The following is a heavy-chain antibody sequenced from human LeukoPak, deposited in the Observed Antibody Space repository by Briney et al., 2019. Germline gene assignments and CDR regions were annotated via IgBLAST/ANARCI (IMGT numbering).Heavy chain of an antibody. J-gene: IGHJ3*02. D-gene: IGHD2-2*01. CDR1: GGSISSSSYY. Sequence: SETLSLTCTVSGGSISSSSYYWGWIRQPPGKGLEWSGSIYYSGSTYYNPSLKSRVTISVDTSKNQFSLKLSSVTAADTAVYYCARQVPAVPLDIWGQGTMVTVSS. CDR2: IYYSGST. V-gene: IGHV4-39*01. CDR3: ARQVPAVPLDI.